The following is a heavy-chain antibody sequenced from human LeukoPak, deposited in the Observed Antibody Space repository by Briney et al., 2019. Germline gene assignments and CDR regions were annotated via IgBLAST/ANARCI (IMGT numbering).Heavy chain of an antibody. Sequence: SETLSLTCAVYGGSFSGYYWSWIRQPPGKGLEWIGEINHSGSTNYNPSLKSRVTISVDTSKNQFSLKLSPVTAADTAVYYCARGLRDGMDVWGQGTTVTVSS. CDR2: INHSGST. CDR1: GGSFSGYY. CDR3: ARGLRDGMDV. V-gene: IGHV4-34*01. J-gene: IGHJ6*02.